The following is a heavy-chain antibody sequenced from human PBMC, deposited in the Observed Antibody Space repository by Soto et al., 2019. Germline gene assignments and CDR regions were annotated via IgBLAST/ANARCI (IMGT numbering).Heavy chain of an antibody. Sequence: GGSLSLSCLASGFIFSDYAMHWARPAPGKGLEWVALISPAGTNQYYADSAKGRFTISRDNSKNTLYLQMNSLRPEDTGLYYCARENSRISPRLFRHWGHGTLVTVSS. V-gene: IGHV3-30-3*01. CDR3: ARENSRISPRLFRH. D-gene: IGHD2-21*01. CDR1: GFIFSDYA. J-gene: IGHJ1*01. CDR2: ISPAGTNQ.